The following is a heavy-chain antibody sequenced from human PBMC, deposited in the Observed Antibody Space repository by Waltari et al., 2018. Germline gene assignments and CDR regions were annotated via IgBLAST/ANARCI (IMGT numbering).Heavy chain of an antibody. CDR2: INPSGGST. CDR1: GYTFPTYY. Sequence: QVQLVQSGAEVKKPGASGKGSCKGSGYTFPTYYIHWWRQAPGQGLEWMAIINPSGGSTSYTQRFQGRVTVTMDASTSTVYMELSSLRSEDTAMYYCALMAFDYWGQGTLVTVSS. J-gene: IGHJ4*02. V-gene: IGHV1-46*01. CDR3: ALMAFDY.